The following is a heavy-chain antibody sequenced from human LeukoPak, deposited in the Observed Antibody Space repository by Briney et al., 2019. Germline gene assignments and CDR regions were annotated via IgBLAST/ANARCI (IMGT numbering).Heavy chain of an antibody. J-gene: IGHJ4*02. CDR3: ARHKRGRGSRSDY. Sequence: PSETLSLTCTVSGYSISSGYYWGWIRQPPGKGLEWIGSIYHSGSTYYNPSLKSRVTISVDTSKNQLSLKLSSVTAADTAVYYCARHKRGRGSRSDYWGQGTLVTVSS. CDR2: IYHSGST. CDR1: GYSISSGYY. V-gene: IGHV4-38-2*02. D-gene: IGHD1-26*01.